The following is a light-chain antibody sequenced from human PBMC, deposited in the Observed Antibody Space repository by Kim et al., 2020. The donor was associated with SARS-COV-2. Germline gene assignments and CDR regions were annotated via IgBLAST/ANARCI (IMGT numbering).Light chain of an antibody. Sequence: PGEGETPACRASQIVTRNYLAWYQQKPGQAPRLLIYGASTRATGVPDRMSGGGSGAAVSLTISRREPGDFAVYFCQQYDDSSSWTFGQGTKVDIK. J-gene: IGKJ1*01. CDR2: GAS. V-gene: IGKV3-20*01. CDR1: QIVTRNY. CDR3: QQYDDSSSWT.